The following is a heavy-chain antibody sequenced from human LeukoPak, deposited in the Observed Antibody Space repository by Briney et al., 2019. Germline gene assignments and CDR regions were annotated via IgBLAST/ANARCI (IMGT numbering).Heavy chain of an antibody. CDR3: AREITVTTYNLWTSEGRFDP. D-gene: IGHD4-17*01. J-gene: IGHJ5*02. V-gene: IGHV4-61*02. CDR1: GGSISSGSYY. CDR2: IYTSGST. Sequence: SQTLSLTCTVSGGSISSGSYYWSWIRQPAGKGLEWIGRIYTSGSTNYNPSLKSRVTISVDTSENQFSLKLSSVTAADTAVYYCAREITVTTYNLWTSEGRFDPWGQGTLVTVSS.